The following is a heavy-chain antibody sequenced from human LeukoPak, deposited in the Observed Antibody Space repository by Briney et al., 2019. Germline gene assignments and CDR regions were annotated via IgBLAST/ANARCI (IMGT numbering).Heavy chain of an antibody. CDR1: GFTFSDYY. J-gene: IGHJ4*02. CDR3: ASRYCSSTSCYFLY. D-gene: IGHD2-2*01. Sequence: GGSLRLSCAASGFTFSDYYMSWIRQAPGKGLEWVSYISSSSSYTNYADSVKGRFTISRDNAKNSLYLQMTSLTAEDTAVYYCASRYCSSTSCYFLYWGQGTLVTVSS. V-gene: IGHV3-11*03. CDR2: ISSSSSYT.